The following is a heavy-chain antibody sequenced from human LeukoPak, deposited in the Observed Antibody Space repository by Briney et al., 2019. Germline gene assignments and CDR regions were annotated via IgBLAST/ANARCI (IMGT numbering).Heavy chain of an antibody. J-gene: IGHJ4*02. V-gene: IGHV3-30*02. Sequence: GGSLRLSCAASGFTFSSYGMHWVRQAPGKGLEWVAFIRYDGSNKYYADSVKGRFTISRDNSKNTLYLQMNSLRAEDTALYYCAKTGGSYYAPFDYWGQGTLVTVSS. D-gene: IGHD1-26*01. CDR3: AKTGGSYYAPFDY. CDR2: IRYDGSNK. CDR1: GFTFSSYG.